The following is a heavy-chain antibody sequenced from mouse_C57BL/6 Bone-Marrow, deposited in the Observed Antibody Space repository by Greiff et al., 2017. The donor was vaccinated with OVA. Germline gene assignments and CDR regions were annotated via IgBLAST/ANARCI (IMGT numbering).Heavy chain of an antibody. J-gene: IGHJ2*01. CDR1: GYTFTDYE. V-gene: IGHV1-15*01. Sequence: QVQLQQSGAELVRPGASVTLSCKASGYTFTDYEMHWVKQTPVHGLEWIGAIDPETGGTAYNQKFKGKAILTADKSSSPTYMKLRSLTSEDSAVYYCTRDYGSSLDYWGQGTTLTVSS. CDR2: IDPETGGT. CDR3: TRDYGSSLDY. D-gene: IGHD1-1*01.